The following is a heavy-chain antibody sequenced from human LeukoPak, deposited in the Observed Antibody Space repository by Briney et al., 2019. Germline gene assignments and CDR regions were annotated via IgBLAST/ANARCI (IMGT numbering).Heavy chain of an antibody. J-gene: IGHJ6*02. V-gene: IGHV4-31*03. Sequence: PSETLSLTCTVSGGSISSGGYYWSWIRQHPGKGLEWIGYIYYSGSTYYNPSLKSRVTISVDTSKNQFSLKLSSVTAADTAVYYCARDSIGRTTVTSWYYGMDVWGQGTTVTVSS. CDR3: ARDSIGRTTVTSWYYGMDV. CDR2: IYYSGST. D-gene: IGHD4-17*01. CDR1: GGSISSGGYY.